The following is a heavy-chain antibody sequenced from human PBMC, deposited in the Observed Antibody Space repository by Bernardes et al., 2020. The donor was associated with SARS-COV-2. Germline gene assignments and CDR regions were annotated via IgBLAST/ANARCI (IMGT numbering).Heavy chain of an antibody. CDR3: ARRRYGDFGVDV. J-gene: IGHJ6*02. V-gene: IGHV5-51*01. CDR2: IYPGDSDT. CDR1: DYTFTHYW. D-gene: IGHD4-17*01. Sequence: GEYLKISCKGSDYTFTHYWIGWVRPMPGKGLEWMGIIYPGDSDTKYSPSFQGRVTISADKSVNTAYLQWSSLKASDTAIYYCARRRYGDFGVDVWGQGTTVTVSS.